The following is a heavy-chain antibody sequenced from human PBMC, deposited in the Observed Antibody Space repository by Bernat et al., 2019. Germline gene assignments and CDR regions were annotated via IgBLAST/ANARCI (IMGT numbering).Heavy chain of an antibody. D-gene: IGHD3-22*01. CDR3: ANLAEPQYYYDSSGYDDAFDI. CDR2: ISYDGRNK. J-gene: IGHJ3*02. V-gene: IGHV3-30*18. CDR1: GFTFSSYG. Sequence: QVQLVESGGGVVQPGRSLRLSCAASGFTFSSYGMHWVRQAPGKGLEWVSDISYDGRNKYYADSVKGRFTISRDNSKNTLNLKMNSLRAEDTAVYYCANLAEPQYYYDSSGYDDAFDIWGQGTMVTVSS.